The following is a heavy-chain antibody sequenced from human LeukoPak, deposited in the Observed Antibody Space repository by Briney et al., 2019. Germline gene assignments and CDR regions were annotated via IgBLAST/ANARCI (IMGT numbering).Heavy chain of an antibody. V-gene: IGHV4-59*01. Sequence: NPSETLSLTCTVSGGSISSYYWSWIRQPPGKGLEWIGYIYYSGSTNYNPSLKSRVTISEDTSKNQFSLKLSSVTAADTAVYYCARDLQYSSGWYGGYNWFDPWGQGTLVTVSS. J-gene: IGHJ5*02. CDR3: ARDLQYSSGWYGGYNWFDP. D-gene: IGHD6-19*01. CDR2: IYYSGST. CDR1: GGSISSYY.